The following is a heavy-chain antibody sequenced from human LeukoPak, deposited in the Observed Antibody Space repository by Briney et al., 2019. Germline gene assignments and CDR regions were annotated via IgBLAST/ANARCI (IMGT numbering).Heavy chain of an antibody. D-gene: IGHD3-3*01. CDR1: GGSFSGYF. J-gene: IGHJ3*02. CDR3: ARHVGFRENDAFDI. Sequence: SETLSLTCAVYGGSFSGYFWGWIRQPPGKGLEWIGEINHRGSTNYNPSLRSRVTILVDTSKNQLSLKLNSVTAADTAVYYCARHVGFRENDAFDIWGQGTMVTVSS. V-gene: IGHV4-34*01. CDR2: INHRGST.